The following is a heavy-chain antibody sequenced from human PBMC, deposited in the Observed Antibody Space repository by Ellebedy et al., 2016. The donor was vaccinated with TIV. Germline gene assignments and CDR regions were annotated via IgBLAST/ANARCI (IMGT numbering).Heavy chain of an antibody. CDR2: ISYDGSNK. Sequence: GGSLRLXCAASGFTFSSYGMHWVRQAPGKGLEWVAVISYDGSNKYYADSVKGRFTISRDNSKNTLYLQMNSLRAEDTAVYYCAKAKGDSSGYYYILDYWGQGTLVTVSS. V-gene: IGHV3-30*18. CDR1: GFTFSSYG. CDR3: AKAKGDSSGYYYILDY. J-gene: IGHJ4*02. D-gene: IGHD3-22*01.